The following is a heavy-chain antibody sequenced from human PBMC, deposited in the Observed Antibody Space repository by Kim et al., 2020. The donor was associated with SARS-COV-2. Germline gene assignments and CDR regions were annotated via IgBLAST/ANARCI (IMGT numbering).Heavy chain of an antibody. CDR1: GGSISSYS. V-gene: IGHV4-59*01. CDR3: ARALVRYSSSWYKDY. J-gene: IGHJ4*02. Sequence: SETLSLTCTVSGGSISSYSWNWIRQPPGKGLEWIGYISYSGSTNYNPNYNPSLKSRVTISVDTSKNQFSLKLSSVTAADTAEYYCARALVRYSSSWYKDYWGQGTLVTVPS. CDR2: ISYSGSTNYNP. D-gene: IGHD6-13*01.